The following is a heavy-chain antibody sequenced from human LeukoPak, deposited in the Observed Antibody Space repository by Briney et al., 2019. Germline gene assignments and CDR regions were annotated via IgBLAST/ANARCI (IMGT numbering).Heavy chain of an antibody. V-gene: IGHV1-8*01. CDR1: GYTFTNYD. CDR3: VRGPPRIWVDP. J-gene: IGHJ5*02. CDR2: INPNSGNT. D-gene: IGHD2/OR15-2a*01. Sequence: ASVKVSCKASGYTFTNYDINWVRQATGQGLEWMGWINPNSGNTGYAQKFQGRVTLTRNTSISTAYMELSSLRSDDTAVYYCVRGPPRIWVDPWGQGTLVTVSS.